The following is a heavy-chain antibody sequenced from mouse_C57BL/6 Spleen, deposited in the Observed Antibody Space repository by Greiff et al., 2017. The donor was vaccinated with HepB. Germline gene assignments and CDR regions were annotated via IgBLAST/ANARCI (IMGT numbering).Heavy chain of an antibody. V-gene: IGHV1-18*01. J-gene: IGHJ3*01. Sequence: EVKLVESGPELVKPGASVKIPCKASGYTFTDYNMDWVKQSHGKSLEWIGDINPNNGGTIYNQKFKGKATLTVDKSSSTAYMELRSLTSEDTAVYYCARRDYSFAYWGQGTLVTVSA. CDR3: ARRDYSFAY. CDR1: GYTFTDYN. CDR2: INPNNGGT. D-gene: IGHD1-1*01.